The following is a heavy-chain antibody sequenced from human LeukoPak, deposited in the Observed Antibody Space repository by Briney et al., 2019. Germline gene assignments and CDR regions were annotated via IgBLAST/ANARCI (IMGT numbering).Heavy chain of an antibody. J-gene: IGHJ4*02. CDR3: ARVRAVADPYFDY. CDR1: GYTFTGYY. Sequence: ASVKVSCKASGYTFTGYYMHWVRQAPGQGLEWMGWINPNSGGTNYAQKFQGRVTMTRDTSISTAYMELSRLRSDDTAMYYCARVRAVADPYFDYWGQGTLVTVSS. V-gene: IGHV1-2*02. CDR2: INPNSGGT. D-gene: IGHD6-19*01.